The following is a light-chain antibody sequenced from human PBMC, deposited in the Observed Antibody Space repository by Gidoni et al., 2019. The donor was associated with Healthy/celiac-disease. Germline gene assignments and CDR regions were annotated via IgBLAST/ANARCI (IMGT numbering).Light chain of an antibody. J-gene: IGLJ3*02. Sequence: QSVLTQPPSASGTTGQRVTISCSGSSSNIGSNPVNWYQQLPGTAPKLLIYSNNQRPSGVPDRFSGSKSGTSASLAISGLQSEDEADYYCAAWDDSLNGRVFGGGTKLTV. CDR3: AAWDDSLNGRV. CDR1: SSNIGSNP. V-gene: IGLV1-44*01. CDR2: SNN.